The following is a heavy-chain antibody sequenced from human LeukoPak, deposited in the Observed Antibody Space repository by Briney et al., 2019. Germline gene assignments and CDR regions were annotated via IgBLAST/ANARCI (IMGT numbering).Heavy chain of an antibody. CDR2: IKSKTDGGTT. J-gene: IGHJ4*02. D-gene: IGHD3-10*01. Sequence: GGSLRLSCAASGFTFSDAWMSWVRQAPGKGLEWVCRIKSKTDGGTTDYAAPGKGRFTISRDDSKNTLYLQMNSLKTEDTAVYYCTTVYRGDVVDYWGQGTLVTVSS. V-gene: IGHV3-15*01. CDR1: GFTFSDAW. CDR3: TTVYRGDVVDY.